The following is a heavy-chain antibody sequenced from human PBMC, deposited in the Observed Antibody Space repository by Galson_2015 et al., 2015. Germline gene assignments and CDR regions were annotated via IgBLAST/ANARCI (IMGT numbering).Heavy chain of an antibody. Sequence: SVKVSCKASGGSFSSYGISWVRQAPGQGLEWMGGIIPILDSAHYAQKFQGRVTITADESTSTAYMELSSLRSEDTAVYYCARDLWSRHQPLDYWGQGTLITV. CDR3: ARDLWSRHQPLDY. J-gene: IGHJ4*02. CDR2: IIPILDSA. D-gene: IGHD3-3*01. V-gene: IGHV1-69*13. CDR1: GGSFSSYG.